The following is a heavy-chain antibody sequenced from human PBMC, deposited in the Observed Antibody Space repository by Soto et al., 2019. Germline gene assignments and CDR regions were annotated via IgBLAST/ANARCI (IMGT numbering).Heavy chain of an antibody. CDR2: ISAYNGNT. CDR1: GYTFTSYG. V-gene: IGHV1-18*01. D-gene: IGHD4-17*01. CDR3: ARGPLGDHVGAEYFQH. J-gene: IGHJ1*01. Sequence: GASVKVSCKASGYTFTSYGISWVRQAPGQGLEWMGWISAYNGNTNYAQKLQGRVTMTTDTSTSTAYMELRSLRSDDTAVYYCARGPLGDHVGAEYFQHWGQGTLVTVSS.